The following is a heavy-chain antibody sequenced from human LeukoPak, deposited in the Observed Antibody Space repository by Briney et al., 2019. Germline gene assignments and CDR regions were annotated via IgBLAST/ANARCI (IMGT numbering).Heavy chain of an antibody. V-gene: IGHV3-21*01. D-gene: IGHD2/OR15-2a*01. J-gene: IGHJ4*02. Sequence: GGSLRLSCVVSGFTFSTNSMNWVRQAPGKGLEWVSSISSSSSNIYYADSLKGRFTISRDNAKNSLYLQMNSLRAEDTAVYYCARLYGTFDYWGQGTVVTVSS. CDR1: GFTFSTNS. CDR3: ARLYGTFDY. CDR2: ISSSSSNI.